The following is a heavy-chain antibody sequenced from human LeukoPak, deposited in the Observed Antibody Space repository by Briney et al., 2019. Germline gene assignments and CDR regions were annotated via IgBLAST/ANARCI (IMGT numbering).Heavy chain of an antibody. CDR2: IYYSGST. CDR1: GGSISSYY. D-gene: IGHD1-26*01. CDR3: ARTHPVGATLVLYAFDI. J-gene: IGHJ3*02. V-gene: IGHV4-59*01. Sequence: PSETLSLTCTVSGGSISSYYWSWIRQPPGKGLEWIGYIYYSGSTNYNPSLKSRVTISVDTSKNQFSLKLSSVTAADTAVYYCARTHPVGATLVLYAFDIWGQGTMVTVSS.